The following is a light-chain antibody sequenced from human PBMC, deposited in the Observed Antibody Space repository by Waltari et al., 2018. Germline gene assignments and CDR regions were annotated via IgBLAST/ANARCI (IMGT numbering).Light chain of an antibody. CDR2: KAF. CDR3: QQYKRPPWT. J-gene: IGKJ1*01. CDR1: ESINTW. V-gene: IGKV1-5*03. Sequence: SSLSASVGDRVTLTCRATESINTWLAWYQQKPGKAPKLLIYKAFNLESGVPSRFSGSGSGTEFTLSISNLQPDDFATYYCQQYKRPPWTFGQGTKVDI.